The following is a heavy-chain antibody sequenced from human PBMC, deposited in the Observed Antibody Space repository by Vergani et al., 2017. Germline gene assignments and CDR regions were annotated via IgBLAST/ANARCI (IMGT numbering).Heavy chain of an antibody. V-gene: IGHV4-61*02. Sequence: QVQLQESGPGLLKPSQTLSLTCTVSGASVSRGTYYWTWIRQPAGKKLEWIVRMYTSGHTIYNPSLESRVTMSVDTSKNQFSLQLSSVTAADTAVSYCARASHCINCYSEGPNGPGYYYMDVWGKGTTVTVSS. CDR2: MYTSGHT. CDR1: GASVSRGTYY. D-gene: IGHD2-21*01. J-gene: IGHJ6*03. CDR3: ARASHCINCYSEGPNGPGYYYMDV.